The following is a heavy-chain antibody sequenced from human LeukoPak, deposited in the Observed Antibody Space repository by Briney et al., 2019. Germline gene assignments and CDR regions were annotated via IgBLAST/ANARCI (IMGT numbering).Heavy chain of an antibody. CDR2: ISNSGNNI. Sequence: GGPLRLSCAASGFTFSSYSMYWVRQAPGKGLEWVSSISNSGNNIYYPDSVKGRFPTCRDNAKSTLYLQMSSLRAEDTAVYYCARGSSWSYDYWGRGTLVTVSS. CDR1: GFTFSSYS. J-gene: IGHJ4*02. V-gene: IGHV3-21*06. CDR3: ARGSSWSYDY. D-gene: IGHD6-13*01.